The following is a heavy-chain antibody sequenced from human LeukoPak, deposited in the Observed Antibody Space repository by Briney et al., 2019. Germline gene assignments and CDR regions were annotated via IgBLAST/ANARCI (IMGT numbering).Heavy chain of an antibody. J-gene: IGHJ4*02. D-gene: IGHD3-22*01. CDR3: ARGRRSSGYYYAPYYFDY. Sequence: ASVTVSYKASGYTFTIYDINWVRQATGQGLEWMGWMNPNSGNTGYAQKFQGRVTMTRNTSISTAYMELSSLRSEDTAVYYCARGRRSSGYYYAPYYFDYWGQGTLVTVSS. CDR1: GYTFTIYD. V-gene: IGHV1-8*02. CDR2: MNPNSGNT.